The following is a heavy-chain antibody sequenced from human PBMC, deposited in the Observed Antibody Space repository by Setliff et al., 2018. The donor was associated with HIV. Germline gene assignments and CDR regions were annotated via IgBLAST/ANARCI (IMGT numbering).Heavy chain of an antibody. D-gene: IGHD3-3*01. V-gene: IGHV2-70*04. CDR3: ARDSGNYAFDY. CDR1: GFSFGISGMR. J-gene: IGHJ4*02. Sequence: QTLTLTCTYSGFSFGISGMRVNWIRQSPGKALEWLARIDWDDDKYYSPSLKTRLTISKDTSKNQVILTMTNLDPVDTATYYCARDSGNYAFDYWGLGTLVTVSS. CDR2: IDWDDDK.